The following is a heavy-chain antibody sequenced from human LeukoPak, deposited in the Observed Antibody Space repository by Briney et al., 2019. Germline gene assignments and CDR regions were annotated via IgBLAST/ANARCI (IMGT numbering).Heavy chain of an antibody. V-gene: IGHV3-23*01. CDR1: GFTFSSYA. CDR3: ARDHRSIAAAGLDY. Sequence: GGSLRLSCAASGFTFSSYAMSWVRQAPGKGLEWVSSTSGSGGTTYYADSVKGRFTISRDNAKNSLYLQMNSLRAEDTAVYYCARDHRSIAAAGLDYWGQGTLVTVSS. CDR2: TSGSGGTT. D-gene: IGHD6-13*01. J-gene: IGHJ4*02.